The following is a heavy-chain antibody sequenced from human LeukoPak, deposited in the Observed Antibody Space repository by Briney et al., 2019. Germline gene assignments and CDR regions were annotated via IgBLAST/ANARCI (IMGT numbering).Heavy chain of an antibody. Sequence: ASVKVSCKASGGTFSSYAISWVRQAPGQGLEWMGGIIPIFGTANYAQKFQGRVTITTDESTSTAYMELSSLRSEDTAVYYCARGGSSSGSYHVYHYWGQGTLVTVSS. V-gene: IGHV1-69*05. CDR1: GGTFSSYA. CDR2: IIPIFGTA. D-gene: IGHD1-26*01. CDR3: ARGGSSSGSYHVYHY. J-gene: IGHJ4*02.